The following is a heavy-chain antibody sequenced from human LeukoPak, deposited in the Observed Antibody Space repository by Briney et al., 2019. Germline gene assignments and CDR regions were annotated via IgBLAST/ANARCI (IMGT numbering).Heavy chain of an antibody. CDR2: IYTSGST. V-gene: IGHV4-61*02. D-gene: IGHD3-16*01. Sequence: SETLSLTCTVSGGSISSGSYYWSWIRQPAGKGLEWIGRIYTSGSTNYNPSLKSRVTISVDTSKNQFSLKLSSVTAADTAVYYCARVRAPTSNFDYWGQGTLVTVSS. J-gene: IGHJ4*02. CDR1: GGSISSGSYY. CDR3: ARVRAPTSNFDY.